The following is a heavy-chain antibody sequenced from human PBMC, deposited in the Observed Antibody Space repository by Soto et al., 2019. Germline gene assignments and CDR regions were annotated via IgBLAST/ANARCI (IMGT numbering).Heavy chain of an antibody. V-gene: IGHV3-33*01. D-gene: IGHD6-13*01. J-gene: IGHJ6*02. CDR3: ARDIAAAGTEYYYYGMDV. Sequence: PGGALRLSCAASGVTFSSYGMHLVRQAPGKGLEWVAVIWYDGSNKYYADSVKGRFTISRDNSKNTLYLQMNSLRAEDTAVYYCARDIAAAGTEYYYYGMDVWGQGTTVTVSS. CDR2: IWYDGSNK. CDR1: GVTFSSYG.